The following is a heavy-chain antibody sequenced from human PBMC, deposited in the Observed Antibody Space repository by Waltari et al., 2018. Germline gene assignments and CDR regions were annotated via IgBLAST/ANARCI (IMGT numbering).Heavy chain of an antibody. Sequence: QVQLQESGPGLVKPSGTLSLTCAVSGASVSSDNWWNWVRQAPGKGLEWIGEILHTGNTNYNPSLKSRVTISLDKSKNQCSLMMTAVTAADTAVYYCASLAAGGWLQSFDYWGQGTLVTVSS. V-gene: IGHV4-4*02. CDR2: ILHTGNT. CDR3: ASLAAGGWLQSFDY. CDR1: GASVSSDNW. D-gene: IGHD5-12*01. J-gene: IGHJ4*02.